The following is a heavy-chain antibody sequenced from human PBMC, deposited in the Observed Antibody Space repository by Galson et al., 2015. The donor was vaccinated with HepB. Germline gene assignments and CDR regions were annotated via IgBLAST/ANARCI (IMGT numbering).Heavy chain of an antibody. CDR1: GFTFSSYG. V-gene: IGHV3-30*18. D-gene: IGHD3-10*01. CDR2: ISYDGSNK. J-gene: IGHJ6*02. CDR3: AKDFYDIYYGSGSYVYYYGMDV. Sequence: SLRLSCAASGFTFSSYGMHWVRQAPGKGLEWVAVISYDGSNKYYADSVKGRFTISRDNSKNTLYLQMNSLRAEDTAVYYCAKDFYDIYYGSGSYVYYYGMDVWGQGTTVTVSS.